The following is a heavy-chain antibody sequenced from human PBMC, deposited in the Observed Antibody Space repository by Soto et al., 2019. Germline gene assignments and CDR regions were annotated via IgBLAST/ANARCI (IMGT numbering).Heavy chain of an antibody. D-gene: IGHD2-8*01. CDR1: GYTFTNYA. V-gene: IGHV1-3*01. J-gene: IGHJ6*02. CDR3: ARDPYNVLMVNAPNLYGMDV. Sequence: ASVKVSCKASGYTFTNYAMHWVRQAPGQRLEWMGWINAGNGNTKYSQSLQGRLTMTTDTSTSTAYMELRSLRSDDTAVYYCARDPYNVLMVNAPNLYGMDVWGQGTTVTVSS. CDR2: INAGNGNT.